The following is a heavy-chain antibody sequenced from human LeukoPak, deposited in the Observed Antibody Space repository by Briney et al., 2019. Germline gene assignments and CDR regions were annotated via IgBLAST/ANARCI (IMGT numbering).Heavy chain of an antibody. Sequence: SQTLSLTCAVSGDXVSSTNGVAWNWIRQSPSRGLECLGRTYYRARWYNDYAESVKSRITVNPDTSKNQFSLQLNSVTPEDTAVYYCARGKNNAFDYWGQGTLVTVSS. CDR1: GDXVSSTNGVA. CDR2: TYYRARWYN. V-gene: IGHV6-1*01. D-gene: IGHD2/OR15-2a*01. J-gene: IGHJ4*02. CDR3: ARGKNNAFDY.